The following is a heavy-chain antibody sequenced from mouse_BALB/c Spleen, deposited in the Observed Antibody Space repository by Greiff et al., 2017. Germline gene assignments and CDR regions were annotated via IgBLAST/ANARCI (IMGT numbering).Heavy chain of an antibody. V-gene: IGHV5-9-4*01. Sequence: EVKVVESGGGLVKPGGSLKLSCAASGFTFSSYAMSWVRQSPEKRLEWVAEISSGGSYTYYPDTVTGRFTISRDNAKNTLYLEMSSLRSEDTAMYYCAREGYYGSKEDYFDYWGQGTTLTVSS. D-gene: IGHD1-1*01. CDR1: GFTFSSYA. J-gene: IGHJ2*01. CDR2: ISSGGSYT. CDR3: AREGYYGSKEDYFDY.